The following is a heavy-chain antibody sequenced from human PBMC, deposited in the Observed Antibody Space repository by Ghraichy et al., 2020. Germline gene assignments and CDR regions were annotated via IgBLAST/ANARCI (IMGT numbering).Heavy chain of an antibody. Sequence: GGSLRLSCAASGFTFSSYAMSWVRQALGKGLEWVSAISGSGGSTYYADTVKGWFTISRDNSKNTLYLQMNSLRAEDMAVYYCAKAGYRNVDVSQGSPFSDYWGQGTLVTVSS. CDR3: AKAGYRNVDVSQGSPFSDY. CDR2: ISGSGGST. V-gene: IGHV3-23*01. D-gene: IGHD5-12*01. J-gene: IGHJ4*02. CDR1: GFTFSSYA.